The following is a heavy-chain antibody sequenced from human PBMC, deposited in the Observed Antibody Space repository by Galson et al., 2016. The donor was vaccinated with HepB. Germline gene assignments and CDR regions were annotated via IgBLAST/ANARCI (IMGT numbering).Heavy chain of an antibody. CDR3: ARDFYDGSCHYMDY. CDR1: GFFFSGRA. CDR2: SRDKAHSYTT. V-gene: IGHV3-72*01. D-gene: IGHD2/OR15-2a*01. J-gene: IGHJ4*02. Sequence: SLRLSCAASGFFFSGRAMSWVRQAPGKGLEWVGRSRDKAHSYTTEYAASVKGRFAISRDESENSLYLQMSSLKTEDTAVYYCARDFYDGSCHYMDYWGRGTLVTVSS.